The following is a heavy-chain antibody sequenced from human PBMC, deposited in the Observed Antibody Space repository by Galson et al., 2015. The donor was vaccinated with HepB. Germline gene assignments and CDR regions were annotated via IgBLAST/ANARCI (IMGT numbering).Heavy chain of an antibody. CDR2: TYYRSKWYH. J-gene: IGHJ4*02. Sequence: CAISGDSVSSNSAAWNWIRQSPSRGLEWLGRTYYRSKWYHDYAVSVKSRITINPATSKNQFSLQLKSVTPEDTAVYYCARDYYGSGSSLYFFDYWGQGTLVTVSS. D-gene: IGHD3-10*01. V-gene: IGHV6-1*01. CDR1: GDSVSSNSAA. CDR3: ARDYYGSGSSLYFFDY.